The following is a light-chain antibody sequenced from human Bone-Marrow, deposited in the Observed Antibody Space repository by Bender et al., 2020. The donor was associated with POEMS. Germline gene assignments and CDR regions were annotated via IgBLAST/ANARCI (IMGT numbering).Light chain of an antibody. CDR3: QSYDSSNWV. V-gene: IGLV6-57*02. J-gene: IGLJ3*02. CDR1: SGTIASSY. CDR2: EDS. Sequence: NFMLTQPHSVSESPGKTVTISCTGSSGTIASSYVQWYQQRPGSAPTTVIYEDSQRPSGVPDRFSGSIDSSSNTASLTISGLKTDDEADYYCQSYDSSNWVFGGGTKLTVL.